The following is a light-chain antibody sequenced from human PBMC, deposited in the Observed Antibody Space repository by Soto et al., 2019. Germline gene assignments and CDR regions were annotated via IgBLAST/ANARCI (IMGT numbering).Light chain of an antibody. CDR2: GAS. V-gene: IGKV3-15*01. J-gene: IGKJ4*01. CDR1: QSVSSN. Sequence: EIVMTQSPATLSVSPGERATLSCRASQSVSSNLAWYQQKPGQAPRLLIYGASTRATGIPARFTGSGYGTEFTLTISSLQSEDFAVYYCQQYHDWPLTFGGGTKVDIK. CDR3: QQYHDWPLT.